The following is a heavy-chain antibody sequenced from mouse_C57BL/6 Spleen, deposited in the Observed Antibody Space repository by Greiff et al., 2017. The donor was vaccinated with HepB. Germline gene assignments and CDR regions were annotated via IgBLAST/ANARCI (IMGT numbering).Heavy chain of an antibody. V-gene: IGHV1-26*01. CDR1: GYTFTDYY. Sequence: EVQLQQSGPELVKPGASVKISCKASGYTFTDYYMNWVKQSHGKSLEWIGDINPNNGGTSYNQKFKGKATLTVDKSSSTAYMELRSLTSEDSAVYYCAARITTGAMDYWGQGTSVTVSS. CDR3: AARITTGAMDY. J-gene: IGHJ4*01. D-gene: IGHD2-4*01. CDR2: INPNNGGT.